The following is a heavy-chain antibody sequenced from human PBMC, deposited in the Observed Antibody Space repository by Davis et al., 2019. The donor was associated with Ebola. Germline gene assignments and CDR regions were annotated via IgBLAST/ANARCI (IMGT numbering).Heavy chain of an antibody. V-gene: IGHV1-69*13. J-gene: IGHJ4*02. CDR1: GGTFSSYA. Sequence: SVKVSCKASGGTFSSYAISWVRQAPGQGLEWMGGIIPIFGTANYAQKFQGRVTITADESTSTAYMELSSLRSEDTAVYYCARSRQYYDSSFGYWGQGTLVTVSS. CDR2: IIPIFGTA. CDR3: ARSRQYYDSSFGY. D-gene: IGHD3-22*01.